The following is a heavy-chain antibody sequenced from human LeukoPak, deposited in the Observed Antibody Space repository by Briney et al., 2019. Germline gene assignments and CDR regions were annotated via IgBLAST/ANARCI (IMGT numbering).Heavy chain of an antibody. V-gene: IGHV4-59*01. Sequence: PSETLSLTCTVSGGSISSYYWSWIRQPPGKGLEWIGYIYYSGSTNYNPSLKSRVTISVDTSKNQFSLKLSSVTAADTAVYYCARANYYDSSGYYYVRAFDIWGQGTMVTVSS. CDR1: GGSISSYY. CDR2: IYYSGST. D-gene: IGHD3-22*01. J-gene: IGHJ3*02. CDR3: ARANYYDSSGYYYVRAFDI.